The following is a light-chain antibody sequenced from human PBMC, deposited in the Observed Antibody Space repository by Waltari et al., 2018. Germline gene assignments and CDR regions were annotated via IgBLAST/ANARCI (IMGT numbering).Light chain of an antibody. CDR3: KYRTNWPLT. V-gene: IGKV3-11*01. CDR1: QSVTSY. CDR2: DTS. J-gene: IGKJ4*01. Sequence: EIVLTQSPGTLSLSPGERATLSCRTSQSVTSYLAWYQQKPGQPPRLLIYDTSNRATGIPSRFTGSGSGTDFTLTISSLEPEDFAVYYCKYRTNWPLTFGGGTKVEMK.